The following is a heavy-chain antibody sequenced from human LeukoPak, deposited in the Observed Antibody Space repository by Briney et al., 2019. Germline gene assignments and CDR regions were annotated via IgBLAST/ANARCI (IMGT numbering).Heavy chain of an antibody. D-gene: IGHD1-26*01. CDR3: ARDSPSGSCDY. CDR2: IYYSGST. Sequence: SETLSLTCTVSGGSISSYYWSWIRQPPGKGLEWIGYIYYSGSTNYNPSLKSRVTISVDTSKNQFSLKLSSVTAADTAVYYCARDSPSGSCDYWGQGTLVTVSS. J-gene: IGHJ4*02. V-gene: IGHV4-59*01. CDR1: GGSISSYY.